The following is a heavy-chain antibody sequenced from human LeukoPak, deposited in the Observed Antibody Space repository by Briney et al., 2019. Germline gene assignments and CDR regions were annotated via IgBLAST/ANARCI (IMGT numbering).Heavy chain of an antibody. V-gene: IGHV3-21*01. CDR1: GFTFSSYS. J-gene: IGHJ6*03. Sequence: GGSLRLSCAASGFTFSSYSMNWVRQAPGKGLEWVSSISSSSSYIYYADSVKGRFTISRDNAKNSLYLQVNSLGPEDTAVYYCARDPYSGNYGNYYYYYMDVWGKGTTVTISS. CDR2: ISSSSSYI. D-gene: IGHD1-26*01. CDR3: ARDPYSGNYGNYYYYYMDV.